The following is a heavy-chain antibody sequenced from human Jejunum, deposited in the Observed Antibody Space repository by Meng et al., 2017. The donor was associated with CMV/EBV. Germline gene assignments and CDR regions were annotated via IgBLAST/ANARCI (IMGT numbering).Heavy chain of an antibody. CDR1: GGYY. Sequence: GGYYWSWMRQHPGKGLECIGYIYYSGSTYYNPSLKSRVTISIDTSKNQFSLKLRSVTAADTAVYYCARLLSTMIRGVIQRVNWFDPWGQGTLVTVSS. D-gene: IGHD3-10*01. J-gene: IGHJ5*02. V-gene: IGHV4-31*02. CDR3: ARLLSTMIRGVIQRVNWFDP. CDR2: IYYSGST.